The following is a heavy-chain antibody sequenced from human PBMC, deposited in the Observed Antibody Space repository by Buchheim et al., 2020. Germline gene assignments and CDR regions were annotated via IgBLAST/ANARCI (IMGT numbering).Heavy chain of an antibody. J-gene: IGHJ6*03. CDR3: ARDNIVVVPAAIHYYYYMDV. CDR2: IKQDGSEK. V-gene: IGHV3-7*01. D-gene: IGHD2-2*01. CDR1: GFTFSSYW. Sequence: EVQLVESGGGLVQPGGSLRLSCAASGFTFSSYWMSWVRQAPGKGLEWVANIKQDGSEKYYVDSVKGRFTISRDNAKHSLYLQMNSLRAEDTAVYYCARDNIVVVPAAIHYYYYMDVWGKGTT.